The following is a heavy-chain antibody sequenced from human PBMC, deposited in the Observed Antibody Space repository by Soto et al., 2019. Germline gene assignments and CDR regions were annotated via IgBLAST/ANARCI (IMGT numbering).Heavy chain of an antibody. D-gene: IGHD4-17*01. CDR2: IIPILGPP. V-gene: IGHV1-69*01. J-gene: IGHJ5*02. CDR3: GRDLDSGGNGGGGWFDP. CDR1: GGTFSTYG. Sequence: QVQLVQSGAEVRKPGSSVKVSCKVSGGTFSTYGVSWVRQAPGQRLEWMGGIIPILGPPDYAQKFQGRVTNPADETTSTAYMGLRSLRSENTAVYYCGRDLDSGGNGGGGWFDPWGQGTLVTVSS.